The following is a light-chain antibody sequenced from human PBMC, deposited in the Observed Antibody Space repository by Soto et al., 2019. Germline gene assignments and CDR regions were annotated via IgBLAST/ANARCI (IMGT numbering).Light chain of an antibody. CDR3: QQYSDFLIS. Sequence: DIQMTQSPSTLTASVGDRVTITCRASQSVTNFLAWYQQKPGKAPKLLIYDASTLEDGVPSRFSGSGSGTQFTLTISSVQPDDYATYYCQQYSDFLISFGPGTTVDFK. CDR1: QSVTNF. J-gene: IGKJ3*01. V-gene: IGKV1-5*01. CDR2: DAS.